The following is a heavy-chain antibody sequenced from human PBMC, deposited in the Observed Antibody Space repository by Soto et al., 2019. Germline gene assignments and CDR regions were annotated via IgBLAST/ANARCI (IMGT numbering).Heavy chain of an antibody. CDR2: VSYDGSNK. Sequence: ESGGGVVQPGRSLRLSCAASGFTFSSYTLYWVRQAPGKGLEWVAAVSYDGSNKYYADSVKGRFTISGDNSKNTLYLQMNSLRAEDTAVYYCARSGYSYGNWYFDLWGRGTLVTVSS. V-gene: IGHV3-30-3*01. CDR1: GFTFSSYT. J-gene: IGHJ2*01. D-gene: IGHD5-18*01. CDR3: ARSGYSYGNWYFDL.